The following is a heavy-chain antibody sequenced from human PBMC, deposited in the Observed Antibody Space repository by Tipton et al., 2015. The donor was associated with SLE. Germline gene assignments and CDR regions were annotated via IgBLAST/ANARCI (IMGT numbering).Heavy chain of an antibody. Sequence: SLRLSCAASGFTFSDYYMSWIRQAPGKGLEWVSYISSSGSTIYYADSVKGRFTISRDNAKNSLYLQMNSLRAEDTAVYYCARDRDYIWGSYRGPFDYWGQGTLVTVSS. CDR2: ISSSGSTI. J-gene: IGHJ4*02. CDR1: GFTFSDYY. CDR3: ARDRDYIWGSYRGPFDY. V-gene: IGHV3-11*01. D-gene: IGHD3-16*02.